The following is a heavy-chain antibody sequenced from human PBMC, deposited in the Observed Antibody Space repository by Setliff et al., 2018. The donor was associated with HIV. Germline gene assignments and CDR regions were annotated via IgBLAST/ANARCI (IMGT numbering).Heavy chain of an antibody. Sequence: SETLSLTCTVSGDSITNDDYYWGWIRKPPGKGLEWIAIIHYNGRTYYDPSLKSRVTIFVDTSKTQFYLKLRYVTASDTAVYYCARYTPKVDWFDPWGQGTLVTVSS. CDR1: GDSITNDDYY. CDR2: IHYNGRT. J-gene: IGHJ5*02. V-gene: IGHV4-39*01. CDR3: ARYTPKVDWFDP. D-gene: IGHD2-2*02.